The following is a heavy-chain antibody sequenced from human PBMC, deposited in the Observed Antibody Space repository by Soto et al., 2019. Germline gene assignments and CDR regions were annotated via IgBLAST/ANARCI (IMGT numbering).Heavy chain of an antibody. J-gene: IGHJ4*02. CDR1: GGTFSSYA. Sequence: QVQLVQSGAEVKKPGSSVKVSCKASGGTFSSYAISWVRQAPGQGLEWMGGIIPIFGTANYAQKFQGRVTITADESTSTAYMERSSLRSEDTAVYYCARVSREAGTPDQYYFDYWGQGTLVTVSS. D-gene: IGHD6-19*01. CDR3: ARVSREAGTPDQYYFDY. CDR2: IIPIFGTA. V-gene: IGHV1-69*12.